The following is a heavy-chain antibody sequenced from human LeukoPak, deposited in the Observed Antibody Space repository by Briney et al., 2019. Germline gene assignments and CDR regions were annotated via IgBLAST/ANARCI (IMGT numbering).Heavy chain of an antibody. J-gene: IGHJ4*02. CDR1: GGSFSGYY. Sequence: SETLSLTCGVYGGSFSGYYWNWIRQAPGKGLEWIGEINHSGSTNYNPPLKSRVTISVDTSKNQFFLLLSSMTAADTAVYYCARRELIFVYWGQGTLVTVSS. V-gene: IGHV4-34*01. CDR3: ARRELIFVY. CDR2: INHSGST. D-gene: IGHD1-26*01.